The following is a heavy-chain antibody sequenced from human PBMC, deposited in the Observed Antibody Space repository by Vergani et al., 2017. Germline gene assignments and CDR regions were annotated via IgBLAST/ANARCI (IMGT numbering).Heavy chain of an antibody. Sequence: EVQLVQSGAEVKKPGATMKISCKVSGYTFTDHYMHWVKQAPGKGLEWMGLVDPEDGETIYAEKFKGRVTIAADTSTDTAHLELSSLRSEDTAVYYCATPQTMTTSGMEVWGQGTMVIVSS. CDR1: GYTFTDHY. CDR2: VDPEDGET. CDR3: ATPQTMTTSGMEV. D-gene: IGHD4-17*01. V-gene: IGHV1-69-2*01. J-gene: IGHJ6*02.